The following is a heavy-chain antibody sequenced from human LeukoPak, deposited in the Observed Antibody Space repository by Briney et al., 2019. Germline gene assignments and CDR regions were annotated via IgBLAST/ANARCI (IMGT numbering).Heavy chain of an antibody. Sequence: SETLSLTCTVSGGSISSYYWSWIRQPPGKGLEWIGYIYYSGSTNYNPSLKSRVTISVDTSKNQFSLKLSSVTAADTAVYYCARVRASYYDFWSGTYDYWGQGTLVTVSS. V-gene: IGHV4-59*01. CDR3: ARVRASYYDFWSGTYDY. J-gene: IGHJ4*02. D-gene: IGHD3-3*01. CDR2: IYYSGST. CDR1: GGSISSYY.